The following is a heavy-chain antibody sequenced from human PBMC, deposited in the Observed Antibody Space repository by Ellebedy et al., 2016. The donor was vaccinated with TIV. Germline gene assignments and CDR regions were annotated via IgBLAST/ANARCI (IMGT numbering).Heavy chain of an antibody. Sequence: GGSLRLXXAASGFTFSSSGMHRVRQAPGKGLEWVAVIWSDGTTKYYSDSVKGRFTISRDNSKNTLYLQMNSLRAEDTAVYYCAREIIYGGYYFDYWGQGTLVTVSS. CDR3: AREIIYGGYYFDY. V-gene: IGHV3-33*01. CDR1: GFTFSSSG. D-gene: IGHD4-23*01. J-gene: IGHJ4*02. CDR2: IWSDGTTK.